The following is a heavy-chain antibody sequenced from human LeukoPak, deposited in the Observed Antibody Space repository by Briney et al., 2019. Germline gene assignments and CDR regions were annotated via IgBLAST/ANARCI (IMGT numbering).Heavy chain of an antibody. J-gene: IGHJ4*02. CDR1: GFTFSSYA. V-gene: IGHV3-23*01. CDR2: ISGSGGST. D-gene: IGHD3-10*01. CDR3: AKGGDYYGSGSYVDY. Sequence: GGSLRLSCAASGFTFSSYAMSWVRQAPGKGLEWVSAISGSGGSTYYADSVKGRFIISRDNSKNTLYLQMNSLRAEDTAVYYCAKGGDYYGSGSYVDYWGQGTLVTVSS.